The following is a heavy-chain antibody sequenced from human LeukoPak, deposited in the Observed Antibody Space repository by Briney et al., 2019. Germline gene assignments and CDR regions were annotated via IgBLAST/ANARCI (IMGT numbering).Heavy chain of an antibody. J-gene: IGHJ4*02. CDR2: IIPIFGTA. CDR1: GGTFSSYA. Sequence: SAKVSCKASGGTFSSYAISWVRQAPGQGLEWMGGIIPIFGTANYAQKFQGRVTITADKSTSTAYMELSSLRSEDTAVYYCARDRRALRAGEQFDYWGQGTLVTVSS. V-gene: IGHV1-69*06. CDR3: ARDRRALRAGEQFDY. D-gene: IGHD1/OR15-1a*01.